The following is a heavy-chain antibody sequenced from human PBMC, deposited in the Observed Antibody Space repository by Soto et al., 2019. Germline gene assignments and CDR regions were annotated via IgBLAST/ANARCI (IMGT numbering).Heavy chain of an antibody. V-gene: IGHV3-23*01. CDR3: ARGSSMISN. J-gene: IGHJ4*02. D-gene: IGHD3-16*01. Sequence: PGGSLRLSCAASGFTFSNYAMNWVRQAPGKGLEWVSAISVGGSGTYHADSVKGRFTVSRDNAKNALYLQMNSLRAEDTGVYYCARGSSMISNWGQGTQVTVSS. CDR2: ISVGGSGT. CDR1: GFTFSNYA.